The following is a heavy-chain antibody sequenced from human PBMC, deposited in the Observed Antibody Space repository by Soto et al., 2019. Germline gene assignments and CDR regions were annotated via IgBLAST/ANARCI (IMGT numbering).Heavy chain of an antibody. D-gene: IGHD2-8*01. V-gene: IGHV1-69*01. Sequence: QVQLVQSGAEVKKTGSSVKVSCKASGGTLSSYAISWVRQAPGQGLEWMGGIIPIFGTANYAQKLQGRGKITADESTSTAYMELSSLRSEDTAVYYCALNLYCTNGVCYNLGYFQHWGQGTLVTVSS. CDR2: IIPIFGTA. CDR1: GGTLSSYA. CDR3: ALNLYCTNGVCYNLGYFQH. J-gene: IGHJ1*01.